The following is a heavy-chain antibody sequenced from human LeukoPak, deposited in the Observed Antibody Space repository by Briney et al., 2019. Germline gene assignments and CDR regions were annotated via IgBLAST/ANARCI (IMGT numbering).Heavy chain of an antibody. CDR3: ARDRRITMVRGESAY. D-gene: IGHD3-10*01. V-gene: IGHV1-2*02. J-gene: IGHJ4*02. CDR1: GYTFTGYY. CDR2: INPNSGGT. Sequence: ASVKVSCKASGYTFTGYYMHWVRQAPGQGLEWMGWINPNSGGTNYAQKFQGRVTMTRDTSISTAYMEPSRLRSDDTAVYYCARDRRITMVRGESAYWGQGTLVTVSS.